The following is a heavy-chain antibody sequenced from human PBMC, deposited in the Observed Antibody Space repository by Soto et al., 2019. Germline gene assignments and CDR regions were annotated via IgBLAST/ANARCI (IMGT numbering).Heavy chain of an antibody. J-gene: IGHJ4*02. D-gene: IGHD6-19*01. CDR1: GYTFTSYW. Sequence: PGESLKISCKGAGYTFTSYWSGWVRQMSGKGLEWMGIIYPGDSDTRYSPSFQGQVTISADKSVNTAYLQWTSLEASDTAMYYCARHSSGWYVPYSFDYWAQGTQVTVSS. CDR3: ARHSSGWYVPYSFDY. V-gene: IGHV5-51*01. CDR2: IYPGDSDT.